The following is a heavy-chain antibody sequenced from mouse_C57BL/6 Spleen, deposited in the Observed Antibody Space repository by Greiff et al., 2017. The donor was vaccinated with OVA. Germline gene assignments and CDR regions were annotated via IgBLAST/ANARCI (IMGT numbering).Heavy chain of an antibody. V-gene: IGHV1-18*01. CDR2: INPNNGGT. CDR3: ARIEVSGYAMDY. D-gene: IGHD2-14*01. Sequence: EVQLQQSGPELVKPGASVKIPCKASGYTFTDYNMDWVKQSHGKSLEWIGDINPNNGGTIYNQKFKGKATLTVDKSSSTAYMELRSLTSEDTAVYYCARIEVSGYAMDYWGQGTSVTVSS. CDR1: GYTFTDYN. J-gene: IGHJ4*01.